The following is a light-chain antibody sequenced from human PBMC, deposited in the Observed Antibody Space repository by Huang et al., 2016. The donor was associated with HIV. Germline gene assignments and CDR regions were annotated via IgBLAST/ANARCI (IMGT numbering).Light chain of an antibody. CDR2: GAS. V-gene: IGKV3-15*01. J-gene: IGKJ4*01. Sequence: ILLTQFPATLSVSPGQRVTLSCTPSKSVGGKLAWYQQRPGQAPRLLIYGASTRVPTIPDRFSGSGSGTEFTLTISSLQSEDFAVYYCQQYDTWPPLTFGGGTKV. CDR1: KSVGGK. CDR3: QQYDTWPPLT.